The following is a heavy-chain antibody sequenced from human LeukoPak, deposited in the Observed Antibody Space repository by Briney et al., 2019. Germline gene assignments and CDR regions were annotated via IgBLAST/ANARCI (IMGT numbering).Heavy chain of an antibody. CDR3: ARRSGIAVAGAFDY. CDR2: IRYDGSNK. V-gene: IGHV3-30*02. Sequence: GGSLRLSCAASGFTFSSYGMHWVRQTPGKGLEWVAFIRYDGSNKYYADSVKGRFTISRDNSKNTLYLQMNSLRAEDTAVYYCARRSGIAVAGAFDYWGQGTLVTVSS. D-gene: IGHD6-19*01. J-gene: IGHJ4*02. CDR1: GFTFSSYG.